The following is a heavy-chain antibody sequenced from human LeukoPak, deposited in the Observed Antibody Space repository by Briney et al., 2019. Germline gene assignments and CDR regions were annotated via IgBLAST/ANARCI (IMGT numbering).Heavy chain of an antibody. CDR3: ARHEDSGYDLHFDY. CDR1: GGSISSYY. J-gene: IGHJ4*02. Sequence: PSETLSLTCTVSGGSISSYYWSWIRQPPGKGLEWVGYIYYSGSTNYNPSLKSRVTISVDTSKNQFSLKLSSVTAADTAVYYCARHEDSGYDLHFDYWGQGTLVTVSS. V-gene: IGHV4-59*08. D-gene: IGHD5-12*01. CDR2: IYYSGST.